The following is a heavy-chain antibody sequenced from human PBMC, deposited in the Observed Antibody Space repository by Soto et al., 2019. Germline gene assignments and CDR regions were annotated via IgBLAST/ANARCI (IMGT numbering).Heavy chain of an antibody. CDR3: AMGPYYYDSSGPQSYYYGMDV. V-gene: IGHV5-51*01. Sequence: PGESLKISCKGSGYSFTSYWSGWVRQMPGKGLEWMGISYPGDSDTRYSPSVQGQVTISADKSISTAYLQWSSLKASDTAMYYCAMGPYYYDSSGPQSYYYGMDVWGQATTVPVSS. D-gene: IGHD3-22*01. CDR2: SYPGDSDT. J-gene: IGHJ6*02. CDR1: GYSFTSYW.